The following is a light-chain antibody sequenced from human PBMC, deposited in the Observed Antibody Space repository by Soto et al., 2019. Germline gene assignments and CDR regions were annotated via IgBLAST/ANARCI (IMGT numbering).Light chain of an antibody. Sequence: IVLTQSTGTLSFSPGERATLSCSASQSVSSTFLAWYQQKPGQAPTLLIYDADTRATGVPTRFSGSRSGAEFTLTINSLQSEDFAVYYCQPYNNWPLTFAGGTKVAIK. CDR3: QPYNNWPLT. V-gene: IGKV3-15*01. CDR2: DAD. CDR1: QSVSST. J-gene: IGKJ4*01.